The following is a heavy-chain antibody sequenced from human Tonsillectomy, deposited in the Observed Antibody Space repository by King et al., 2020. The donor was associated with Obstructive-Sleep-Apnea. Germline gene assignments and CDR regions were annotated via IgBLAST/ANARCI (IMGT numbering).Heavy chain of an antibody. Sequence: DVQLVESGGGLVQPGGSLRLSCAASGFTFSSYWMSWVRQAPGKGLEWVANMQQDGSEKNYVDSVKGRFTISRDNAKNSLYLQMNSLRAEDTAVYYCARVDLYRQFEGNQKGGKRPDFWGQGTLVTVSS. CDR2: MQQDGSEK. CDR1: GFTFSSYW. CDR3: ARVDLYRQFEGNQKGGKRPDF. D-gene: IGHD1-14*01. J-gene: IGHJ4*02. V-gene: IGHV3-7*03.